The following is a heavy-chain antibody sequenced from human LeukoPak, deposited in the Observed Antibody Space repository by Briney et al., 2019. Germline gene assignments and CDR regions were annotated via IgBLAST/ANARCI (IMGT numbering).Heavy chain of an antibody. V-gene: IGHV3-23*01. CDR2: ISGSGGST. J-gene: IGHJ6*02. CDR3: AKDEISGSENNDYYGMDV. CDR1: GFTFSQYW. D-gene: IGHD1/OR15-1a*01. Sequence: GGSLRLSCAASGFTFSQYWMSWVRQAPGKGLEWVSAISGSGGSTYYADSVKGRFTISRDNSKNTLYLQMNSLRAEDTAVYYCAKDEISGSENNDYYGMDVWGQGTTVTVSS.